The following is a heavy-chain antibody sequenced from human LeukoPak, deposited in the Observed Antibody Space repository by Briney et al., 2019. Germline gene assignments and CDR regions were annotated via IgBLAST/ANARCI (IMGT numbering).Heavy chain of an antibody. CDR1: GGTFSSYA. CDR3: ARHDSYSSSFPYNWFDP. D-gene: IGHD6-13*01. V-gene: IGHV1-18*01. CDR2: ISAYNGNT. Sequence: ASVKVSCKASGGTFSSYAISWVRQAPGQGLEWMGWISAYNGNTNYAQKLQGRVTMTTDTSTSTAYMELRSLRSDDTAVYFCARHDSYSSSFPYNWFDPWGQGTLVTVSS. J-gene: IGHJ5*02.